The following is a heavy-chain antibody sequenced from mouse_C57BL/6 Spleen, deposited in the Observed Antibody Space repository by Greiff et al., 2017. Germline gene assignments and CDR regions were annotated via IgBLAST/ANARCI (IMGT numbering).Heavy chain of an antibody. J-gene: IGHJ2*01. CDR2: ISSGGSYT. Sequence: EVQGVESGGDLVKPGGSLKLSCAASGFTFSSYGMSWVRQTPDKRLEWVATISSGGSYTYYPDSVKGRFTISRDNAKNTLYLQMSSLKSEDTAMYYCAREGLPKGYFDDWGQGTTLTVSS. CDR3: AREGLPKGYFDD. D-gene: IGHD2-4*01. CDR1: GFTFSSYG. V-gene: IGHV5-6*01.